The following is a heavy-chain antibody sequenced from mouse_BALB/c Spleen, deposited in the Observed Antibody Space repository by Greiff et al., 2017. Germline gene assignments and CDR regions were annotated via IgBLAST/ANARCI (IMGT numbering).Heavy chain of an antibody. Sequence: EVQLQQSGAELVKPGASVKLSCTASGFNIKDTYMHWVKQRPEQGLEWIGRIDPANGNTKYDPKFQGKATITADTSSNTAYLQLSSLTSEDTAVYYCARSKLLYYYAMDYWGQGTSVTVSS. J-gene: IGHJ4*01. V-gene: IGHV14-3*02. D-gene: IGHD2-12*01. CDR1: GFNIKDTY. CDR2: IDPANGNT. CDR3: ARSKLLYYYAMDY.